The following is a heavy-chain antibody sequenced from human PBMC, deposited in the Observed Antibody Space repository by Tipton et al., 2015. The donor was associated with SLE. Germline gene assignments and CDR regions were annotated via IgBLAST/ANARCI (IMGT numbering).Heavy chain of an antibody. CDR2: IYYSGST. J-gene: IGHJ4*02. CDR3: ARDRGYSSSPLGS. V-gene: IGHV4-39*07. Sequence: TLSLTCTVSGGSISSSSYYWGWIRQPPGKGLEWIGSIYYSGSTYYNPSLESRVTISVDTSKNQFSLKLSSVTAADTAVYYCARDRGYSSSPLGSWGQGTLVTVSS. CDR1: GGSISSSSYY. D-gene: IGHD6-6*01.